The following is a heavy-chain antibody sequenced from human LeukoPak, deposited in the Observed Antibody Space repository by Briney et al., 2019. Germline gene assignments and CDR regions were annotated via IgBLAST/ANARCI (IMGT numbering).Heavy chain of an antibody. D-gene: IGHD3-10*01. CDR2: FDPEDGET. Sequence: ASVKVSCKVSGYTLTELSMHWVRQAPGKGLEWMGGFDPEDGETIYAKKFQGRVTMTEDTSTDTAYMELSSLRSEDTAVYYCATESKGFGELLSFYYWGQGTLVTVSS. V-gene: IGHV1-24*01. J-gene: IGHJ4*02. CDR3: ATESKGFGELLSFYY. CDR1: GYTLTELS.